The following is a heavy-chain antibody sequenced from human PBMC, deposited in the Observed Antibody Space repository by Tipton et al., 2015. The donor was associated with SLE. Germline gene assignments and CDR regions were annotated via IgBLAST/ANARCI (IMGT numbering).Heavy chain of an antibody. CDR2: IDPNSGGT. J-gene: IGHJ4*02. V-gene: IGHV1-2*06. CDR1: GYTFTSYG. Sequence: QSGAEVKKPGASVKVSCTASGYTFTSYGISWVRQAPGQGLEWMGRIDPNSGGTYYAPKFQGRVTLTRDTSIRTAYMELSGLTSDDTAMYYCTRDLGFTDYWGQGTLVTVSS. CDR3: TRDLGFTDY.